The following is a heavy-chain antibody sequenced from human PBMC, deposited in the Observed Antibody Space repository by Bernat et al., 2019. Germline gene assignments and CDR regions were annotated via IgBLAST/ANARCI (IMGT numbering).Heavy chain of an antibody. V-gene: IGHV3-74*01. CDR3: AREVGIGARPNSYSNMDV. CDR1: GFTFSSYW. J-gene: IGHJ6*03. Sequence: EVQLVESGGGLVQPGGSLRLSCAASGFTFSSYWMHWVRQAPGKGLVWVSRINSDGSSTSYVDSVKGRFTISRDNAKNTLYLQMNSLRAEDTAVYYCAREVGIGARPNSYSNMDVWGKGTPVTVSS. D-gene: IGHD6-6*01. CDR2: INSDGSST.